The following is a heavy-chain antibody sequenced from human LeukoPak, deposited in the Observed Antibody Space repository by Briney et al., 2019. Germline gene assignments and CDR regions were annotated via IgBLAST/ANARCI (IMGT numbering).Heavy chain of an antibody. CDR3: ARVLTGSGSYSITVGYFDY. J-gene: IGHJ4*02. Sequence: SETLSLTCTVSGGSISSHYWSWIRQPPGKGLEWIGYIYYSGSTNYNPSLKSRVTISVDTSKNQFSLKLSSVTAADTAVYYCARVLTGSGSYSITVGYFDYWGQGTLVTVSS. D-gene: IGHD3-10*01. CDR2: IYYSGST. CDR1: GGSISSHY. V-gene: IGHV4-59*11.